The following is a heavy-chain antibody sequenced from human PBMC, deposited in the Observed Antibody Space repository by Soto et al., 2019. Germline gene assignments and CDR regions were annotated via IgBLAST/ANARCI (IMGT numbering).Heavy chain of an antibody. D-gene: IGHD2-15*01. J-gene: IGHJ4*02. V-gene: IGHV4-39*01. Sequence: PSETLSLTCTVSGGSISSGGYYWGWIRQPPGRGLEWIGNIDYNGVTYSNPSLKSRVTISRDTSKNQFSLKLTSVTAADTALYYCGKVLVGATGHTDSDSWGPGTLVTVSS. CDR2: IDYNGVT. CDR1: GGSISSGGYY. CDR3: GKVLVGATGHTDSDS.